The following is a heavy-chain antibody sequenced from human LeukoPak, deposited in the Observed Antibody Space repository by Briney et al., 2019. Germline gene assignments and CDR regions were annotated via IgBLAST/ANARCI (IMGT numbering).Heavy chain of an antibody. CDR3: ANNQLLAGSFDY. D-gene: IGHD6-19*01. Sequence: GASLRLSCAASGFTFSSYAMCWVRQAPGKGLEWVSAISGSGGSTYYADSVKGRFTISRDNSKNTLYLQMNSLRAEDTAVYYCANNQLLAGSFDYWGQGTLVTVSS. V-gene: IGHV3-23*01. CDR1: GFTFSSYA. CDR2: ISGSGGST. J-gene: IGHJ4*02.